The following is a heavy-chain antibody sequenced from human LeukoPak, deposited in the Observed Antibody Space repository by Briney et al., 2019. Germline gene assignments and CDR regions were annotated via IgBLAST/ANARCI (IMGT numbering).Heavy chain of an antibody. Sequence: GGSLRLSCAASGFTVSSNYMSWVRQAPGKGLEWVSVIYSGGSTYYADSVKGRFTISRDNCKNTLYLQMNSLRAEDTAVYYCARVTMVRGVAWWYFDLWGRGTLVTVSS. CDR1: GFTVSSNY. V-gene: IGHV3-66*01. CDR3: ARVTMVRGVAWWYFDL. CDR2: IYSGGST. J-gene: IGHJ2*01. D-gene: IGHD3-10*01.